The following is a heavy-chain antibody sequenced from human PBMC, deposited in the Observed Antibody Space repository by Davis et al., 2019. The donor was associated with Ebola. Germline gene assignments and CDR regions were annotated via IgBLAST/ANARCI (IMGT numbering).Heavy chain of an antibody. V-gene: IGHV3-21*01. CDR1: GFTFSIYS. D-gene: IGHD2-15*01. CDR2: ISSSSSYI. CDR3: ARLRGCSGGSCYSVPYGMDV. J-gene: IGHJ6*02. Sequence: GESLKISCAASGFTFSIYSMNWVRQAPGKGLEWVSSISSSSSYIYYADSVKGRFTISRDNAKNSLYLQMNSLRAEDTAVYYCARLRGCSGGSCYSVPYGMDVWGQGTTVTVSS.